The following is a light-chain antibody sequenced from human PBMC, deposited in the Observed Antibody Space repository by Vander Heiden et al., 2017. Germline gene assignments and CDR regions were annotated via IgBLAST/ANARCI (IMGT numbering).Light chain of an antibody. J-gene: IGKJ2*01. CDR1: QIVHNN. V-gene: IGKV3D-15*01. Sequence: EIPLTQFPCSLSLSLGDRAALSCRASQIVHNNLAWFQQRPGQAPRLLIYGASSRATDVPDRFSASGSGTDFTLTINSLQSEDVASYYCQQYSSWPFNFGQGTKVEI. CDR3: QQYSSWPFN. CDR2: GAS.